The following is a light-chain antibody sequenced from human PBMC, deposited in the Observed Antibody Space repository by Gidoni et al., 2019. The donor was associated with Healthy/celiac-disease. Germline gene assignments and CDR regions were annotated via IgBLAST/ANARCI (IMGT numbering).Light chain of an antibody. CDR1: QSVSSY. CDR2: DAS. J-gene: IGKJ2*01. CDR3: QQRSNWPPYT. Sequence: EIVSPQSPATLSLSPGERATLSCRASQSVSSYLAWYQQKPGQAPRLLIYDASNRATSIPARCSGSGSGTDFTLTISSLEPEDFAVYYCQQRSNWPPYTFGQGTKLEIK. V-gene: IGKV3-11*01.